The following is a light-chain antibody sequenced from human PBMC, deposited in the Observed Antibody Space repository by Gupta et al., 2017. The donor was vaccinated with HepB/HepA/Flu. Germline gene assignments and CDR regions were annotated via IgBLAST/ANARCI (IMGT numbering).Light chain of an antibody. CDR3: QQYGNSPRS. J-gene: IGKJ2*04. V-gene: IGKV3-20*01. CDR1: QSVSSSY. Sequence: VLTQSPGTLSLSPGERATLSFRASQSVSSSYLAWYQQKPGQAPRLLIYGASRRATGIPDRFSGSGSGTDFSLTISRLEPEDFAVYYCQQYGNSPRSFGQGTKLEIK. CDR2: GAS.